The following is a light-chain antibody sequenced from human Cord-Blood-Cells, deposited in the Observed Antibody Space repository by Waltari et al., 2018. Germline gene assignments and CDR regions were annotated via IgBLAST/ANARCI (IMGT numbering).Light chain of an antibody. CDR1: QSVLYISNNKNY. CDR2: WAS. Sequence: DIVMTQSPDSLAVSLGERATINCKSSQSVLYISNNKNYLAWYQQKQGQPPKLLIYWASTRESGVPDRFSGSESGTDFTLTISSLQAEDVAVYYCQQYYSTPLTFGGGTKVEIK. V-gene: IGKV4-1*01. J-gene: IGKJ4*01. CDR3: QQYYSTPLT.